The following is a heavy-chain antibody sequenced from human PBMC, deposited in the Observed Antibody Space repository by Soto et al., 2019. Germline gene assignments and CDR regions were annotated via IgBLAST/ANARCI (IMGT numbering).Heavy chain of an antibody. CDR3: ASALELSPDYYYGMDV. V-gene: IGHV1-69*13. CDR1: GGTFSSYA. Sequence: ASVKVSCKASGGTFSSYAISWVRQAPGQGLEWMGGIIPIFGTANYAQKFQGRVTITADESTSTAYMELSSLRSEDTAVYYCASALELSPDYYYGMDVWGQGTTVTVSS. CDR2: IIPIFGTA. J-gene: IGHJ6*02. D-gene: IGHD1-7*01.